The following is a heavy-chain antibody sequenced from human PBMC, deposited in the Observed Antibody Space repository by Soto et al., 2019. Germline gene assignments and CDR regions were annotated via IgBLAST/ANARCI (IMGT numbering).Heavy chain of an antibody. CDR2: INSDGSST. CDR1: GFTFSSYW. Sequence: GGSLRLSCAASGFTFSSYWMHWVRQAPGKGLVWVSRINSDGSSTSYADSVKGRFTISRDNAKNTLYLQMNSLRAEDAAVYYCARETSTIVVVGAHMDVWGKGTTVTVSS. J-gene: IGHJ6*03. CDR3: ARETSTIVVVGAHMDV. D-gene: IGHD2-2*01. V-gene: IGHV3-74*01.